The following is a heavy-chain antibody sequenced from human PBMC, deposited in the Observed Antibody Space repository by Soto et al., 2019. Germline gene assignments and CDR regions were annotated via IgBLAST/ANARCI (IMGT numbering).Heavy chain of an antibody. J-gene: IGHJ4*02. V-gene: IGHV3-33*08. Sequence: GGSLRLSCAASGFTFSSYGMHWVRQAPGKGLEWVAVIWYDGSNKYYADSVKGRFTISRDNSKNTLYLQMNSLRAEDPAVYYCARDSVRCSSTSCYTGYFDYWGQGTLVTVSS. CDR3: ARDSVRCSSTSCYTGYFDY. D-gene: IGHD2-2*02. CDR2: IWYDGSNK. CDR1: GFTFSSYG.